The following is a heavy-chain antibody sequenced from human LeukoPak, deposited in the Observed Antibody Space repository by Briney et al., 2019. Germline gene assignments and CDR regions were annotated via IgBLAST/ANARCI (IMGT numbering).Heavy chain of an antibody. CDR2: INHSGST. V-gene: IGHV4-39*07. CDR3: ARGLYVV. J-gene: IGHJ4*02. CDR1: GDSVSNSPYY. Sequence: SETLSLTCTVSGDSVSNSPYYWSWIRQPPGKGLEWIGEINHSGSTNYNPSLKSRVTISVDTSKNQFSLKLSSVTAADTAVYYCARGLYVVWGQGTLVTVSS. D-gene: IGHD2-15*01.